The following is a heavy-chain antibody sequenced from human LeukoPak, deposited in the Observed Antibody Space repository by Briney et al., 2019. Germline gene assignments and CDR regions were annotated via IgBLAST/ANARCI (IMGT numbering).Heavy chain of an antibody. CDR3: ARESRWLPIDF. D-gene: IGHD3-22*01. CDR2: IYSGDST. Sequence: PGGSLRLSCAASGFTVTSNYMSWVRQAPGKGLEWVSVIYSGDSTYYADSVKGRFTISRDKSKNTLYLQMNSLRAEDTAVYYCARESRWLPIDFWGQGTLVTVSS. V-gene: IGHV3-66*01. J-gene: IGHJ4*02. CDR1: GFTVTSNY.